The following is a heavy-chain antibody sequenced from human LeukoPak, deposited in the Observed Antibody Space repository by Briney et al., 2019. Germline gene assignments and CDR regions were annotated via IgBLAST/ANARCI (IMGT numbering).Heavy chain of an antibody. J-gene: IGHJ3*02. Sequence: GASVKVSCKASGYTFTSYYMHWVRQAPGQGLEWMGWINPNSGGTNYAQKFQGRVTMTRDTSISTAYMELSSLRSEDTAVYYCARALTGIVSNAFDIWGQGTMVTVSS. CDR2: INPNSGGT. CDR3: ARALTGIVSNAFDI. CDR1: GYTFTSYY. D-gene: IGHD2/OR15-2a*01. V-gene: IGHV1-2*02.